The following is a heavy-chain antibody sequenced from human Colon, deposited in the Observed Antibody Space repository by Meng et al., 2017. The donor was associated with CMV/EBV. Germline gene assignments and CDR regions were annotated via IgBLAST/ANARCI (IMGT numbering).Heavy chain of an antibody. Sequence: QVLLGESGGGVVQPGESLRLVCAASGIPFSSSGMHWVRQAPGKGLEWVALIRHDGSNEYYAESVRGRFTISRDNSKNTVYLQMNSLRSEDTAVYYCARDKGVRTFDTWGQGILVTVSS. D-gene: IGHD2-21*01. J-gene: IGHJ4*02. V-gene: IGHV3-30*02. CDR1: GIPFSSSG. CDR2: IRHDGSNE. CDR3: ARDKGVRTFDT.